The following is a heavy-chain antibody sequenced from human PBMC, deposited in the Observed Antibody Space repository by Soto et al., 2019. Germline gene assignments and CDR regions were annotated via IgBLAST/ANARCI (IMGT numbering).Heavy chain of an antibody. J-gene: IGHJ4*02. V-gene: IGHV4-30-4*01. D-gene: IGHD3-10*01. Sequence: LSLTCTVSGASTSSDEYYWSWIRQPPGKGLEYIAYIYFRGITDYNPSLKSRVAISVDTAKNQFSLNLSSVTAADTAVYYCARLYYFGWGSYYNRPFDFWGQGTLVTVSA. CDR1: GASTSSDEYY. CDR3: ARLYYFGWGSYYNRPFDF. CDR2: IYFRGIT.